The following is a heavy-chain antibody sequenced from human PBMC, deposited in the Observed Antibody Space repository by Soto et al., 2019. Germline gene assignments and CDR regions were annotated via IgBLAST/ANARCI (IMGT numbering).Heavy chain of an antibody. J-gene: IGHJ3*02. CDR2: ISAYNGNT. V-gene: IGHV1-18*04. CDR1: GYTFTSYG. CDR3: ARNLRPWYYYDSSGYYRPNAFDI. D-gene: IGHD3-22*01. Sequence: ASVKVSCKASGYTFTSYGISWVRQAPGQGLEWMGWISAYNGNTNYAQEPQGRVTMTTDTSTSTAYMELRSLRSDDTAVYYCARNLRPWYYYDSSGYYRPNAFDIWGQGTMVTVSS.